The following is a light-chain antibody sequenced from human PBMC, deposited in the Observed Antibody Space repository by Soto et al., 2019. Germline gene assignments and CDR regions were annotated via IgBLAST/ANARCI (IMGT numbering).Light chain of an antibody. CDR3: CSYGGSLL. CDR2: EVS. Sequence: QSALTQPPSASGSPGQSVTISCTGTSSDVGGYNYVSWYQQHPGKAPKLMIYEVSKRPSGVPDRFSGSKSGNTASLTVSGLQVEDEADYYCCSYGGSLLFGTGTKVTVL. J-gene: IGLJ1*01. V-gene: IGLV2-8*01. CDR1: SSDVGGYNY.